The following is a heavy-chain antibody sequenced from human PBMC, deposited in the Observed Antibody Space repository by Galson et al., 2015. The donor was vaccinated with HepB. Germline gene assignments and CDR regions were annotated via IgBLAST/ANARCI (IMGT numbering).Heavy chain of an antibody. Sequence: SLRLSCAASGFTFSGSAMHWVRQASGKGLEWVGRIRSKANSYATAYAASVKGRFTISRDDSKNTAYLQMNSLKTEDTAVYYCTSREIVVVTAIRSKYYFDYWGQGTLVTVSS. CDR2: IRSKANSYAT. V-gene: IGHV3-73*01. CDR1: GFTFSGSA. CDR3: TSREIVVVTAIRSKYYFDY. J-gene: IGHJ4*02. D-gene: IGHD2-21*02.